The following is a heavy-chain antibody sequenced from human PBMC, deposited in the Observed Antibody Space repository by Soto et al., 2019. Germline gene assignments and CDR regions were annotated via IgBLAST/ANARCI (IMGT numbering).Heavy chain of an antibody. CDR3: AKTFRFDSSWPYYFDY. CDR2: ISYDGSNK. J-gene: IGHJ4*02. Sequence: GGSLRLSCAASGFTFSSYGMHWVRQAPGKGLEWVAVISYDGSNKYYADSVKGRFTISRDNSKNTLYLQMNSLRAEDTAVYYCAKTFRFDSSWPYYFDYWGQGTLVTVSS. V-gene: IGHV3-30*18. CDR1: GFTFSSYG. D-gene: IGHD6-13*01.